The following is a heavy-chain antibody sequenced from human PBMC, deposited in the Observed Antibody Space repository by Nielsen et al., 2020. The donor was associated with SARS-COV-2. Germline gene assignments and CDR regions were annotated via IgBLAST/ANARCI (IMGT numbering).Heavy chain of an antibody. CDR2: ISSSSSYT. J-gene: IGHJ2*01. V-gene: IGHV3-11*03. Sequence: GGSLRLSCAASGFTFSDYSMSWIRQAPGKGLEWVSYISSSSSYTNYADSVKGRFTISRDNAKNPLHLQMNSLRAEDTALYHCAVGYGDYDWYFDLWGRGTLVTVSS. CDR1: GFTFSDYS. D-gene: IGHD4-17*01. CDR3: AVGYGDYDWYFDL.